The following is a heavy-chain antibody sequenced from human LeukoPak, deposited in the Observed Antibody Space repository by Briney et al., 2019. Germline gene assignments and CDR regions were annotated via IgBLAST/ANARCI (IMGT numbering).Heavy chain of an antibody. J-gene: IGHJ4*02. CDR2: ISYDGSNK. V-gene: IGHV3-30*04. CDR1: GFTFNSYA. D-gene: IGHD6-13*01. Sequence: GRSLRLSCAASGFTFNSYAMHWVRQAPGKGLEWVAVISYDGSNKYYADTVKGRFTISRDNSKNTLYLQMNSLRAEDTAVYYCARDPRSSWYYFDYWGQGTLVTVSS. CDR3: ARDPRSSWYYFDY.